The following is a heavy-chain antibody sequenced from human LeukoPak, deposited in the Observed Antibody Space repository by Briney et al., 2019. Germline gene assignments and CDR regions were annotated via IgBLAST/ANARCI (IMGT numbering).Heavy chain of an antibody. CDR1: GFTFSSYA. V-gene: IGHV3-21*01. D-gene: IGHD1-26*01. CDR3: ARGSGSYYGGWFDP. J-gene: IGHJ5*02. CDR2: ISSSSSYI. Sequence: GGSLRLSCAASGFTFSSYAMSWVRQAPGKGLGWVSSISSSSSYIYYADSVKGRFTISRDNAKNSLYLQMNSLRAEDTAVYYCARGSGSYYGGWFDPWGQETLVTVSS.